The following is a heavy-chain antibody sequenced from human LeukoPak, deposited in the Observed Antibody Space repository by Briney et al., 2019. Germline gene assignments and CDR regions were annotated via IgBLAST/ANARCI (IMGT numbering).Heavy chain of an antibody. V-gene: IGHV1-2*02. D-gene: IGHD3-22*01. CDR1: GYSFTGYY. CDR3: ARDGVDDDSKGWFDP. CDR2: INPNIGGT. J-gene: IGHJ5*02. Sequence: ASVKVSCKASGYSFTGYYMHWVGQAPGQGGEWMGWINPNIGGTNYAQKFQGRVTMTRDTSITTASIKLSSLRYDDTAVYYCARDGVDDDSKGWFDPWGQGTLVTVSS.